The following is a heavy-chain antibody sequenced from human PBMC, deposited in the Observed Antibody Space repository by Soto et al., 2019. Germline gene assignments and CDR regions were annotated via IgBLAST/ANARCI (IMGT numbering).Heavy chain of an antibody. V-gene: IGHV1-69*01. CDR3: ARVLTTRFDY. CDR2: IIPIFGTA. CDR1: GGTFSSYA. J-gene: IGHJ4*02. D-gene: IGHD4-17*01. Sequence: QVQLVQSGAEVKKPGSSVKVSCKASGGTFSSYAISWVXXAPGQGLEWMGGIIPIFGTANYAQKFXXRVTITAXXXXXXXXXXLSSLRSEDTAVYYCARVLTTRFDYWGQGTLVTVSS.